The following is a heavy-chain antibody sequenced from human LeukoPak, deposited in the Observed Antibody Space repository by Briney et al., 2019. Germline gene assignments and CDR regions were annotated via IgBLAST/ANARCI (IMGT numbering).Heavy chain of an antibody. CDR3: ATLPDTAMVTEAYYFDY. CDR1: GYTLTELS. CDR2: FDPEDGET. Sequence: RASVKVSCKVSGYTLTELSMHWVRQAPGKGLEWMGGFDPEDGETIYAQKFQGRVTMTEDTSTDTAYMELSSLRSEDTAVYYCATLPDTAMVTEAYYFDYWGQGTLVTVSS. V-gene: IGHV1-24*01. J-gene: IGHJ4*02. D-gene: IGHD5-18*01.